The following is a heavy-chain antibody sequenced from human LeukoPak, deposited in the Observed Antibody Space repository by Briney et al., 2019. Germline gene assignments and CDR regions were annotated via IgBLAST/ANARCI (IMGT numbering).Heavy chain of an antibody. J-gene: IGHJ4*02. CDR1: GGTFSSYA. D-gene: IGHD3-22*01. CDR2: IILIFGTA. CDR3: ARARRYYYDSSGYYSFDY. Sequence: SVKVSCKASGGTFSSYAISWVRQAPGQGLEWMGGIILIFGTANYAQKFQGRVTITTDESTSTAYMELSSLRSEDTAVYYCARARRYYYDSSGYYSFDYWGQGTLVTVSS. V-gene: IGHV1-69*05.